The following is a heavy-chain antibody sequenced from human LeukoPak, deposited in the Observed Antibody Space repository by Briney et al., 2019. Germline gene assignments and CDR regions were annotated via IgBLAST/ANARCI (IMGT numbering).Heavy chain of an antibody. Sequence: ASVKVSCKVSGYTLTELSMHWVRQAPGKGLEWMGGFDPEDGETIYAQKFQGRVTMTEDTSTDTAYMELSSLRSEDTAVYYCVTDKYDSRGPYDSSGYYYLIWGQGTLVTVSS. CDR1: GYTLTELS. V-gene: IGHV1-24*01. J-gene: IGHJ4*02. D-gene: IGHD3-22*01. CDR2: FDPEDGET. CDR3: VTDKYDSRGPYDSSGYYYLI.